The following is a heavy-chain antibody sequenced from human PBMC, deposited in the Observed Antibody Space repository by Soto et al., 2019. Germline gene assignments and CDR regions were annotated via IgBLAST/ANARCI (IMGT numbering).Heavy chain of an antibody. CDR3: ARDGGRMTTVTRSFDY. V-gene: IGHV1-46*01. Sequence: QVQLVQSGAEVKKPGASVKVSCKASGYTFTSYYMHWVRQAPGQGLEWMGIINPSGGSTSYAQKFQGRVTMTRVTSTSTVYMELSSLRSEDTAVYYCARDGGRMTTVTRSFDYWGQGTLVTVSS. CDR2: INPSGGST. D-gene: IGHD4-17*01. J-gene: IGHJ4*02. CDR1: GYTFTSYY.